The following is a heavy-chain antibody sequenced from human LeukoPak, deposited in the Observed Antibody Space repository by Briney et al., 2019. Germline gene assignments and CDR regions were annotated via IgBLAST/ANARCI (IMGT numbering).Heavy chain of an antibody. Sequence: ASVKVSCKASGYTFTSYYMHWVRQAPGQGLEWMGIINPSGGSTSYAQKFQGRVTITRDMDTSTVYMELSSLRSEDTAGYYCARDMISGSYYRETLGAFDIWDQGTIVTVSS. CDR2: INPSGGST. V-gene: IGHV1-46*03. D-gene: IGHD3-10*01. J-gene: IGHJ3*02. CDR3: ARDMISGSYYRETLGAFDI. CDR1: GYTFTSYY.